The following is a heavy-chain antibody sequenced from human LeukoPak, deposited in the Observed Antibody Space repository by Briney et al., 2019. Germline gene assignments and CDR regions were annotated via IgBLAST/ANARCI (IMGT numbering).Heavy chain of an antibody. CDR1: GYTFTSYG. CDR2: ISTYKGNT. J-gene: IGHJ4*02. D-gene: IGHD6-6*01. CDR3: GRSMDSSTSRLIEY. Sequence: ASVNVSCKASGYTFTSYGISWVRQAPGQGLEWMGWISTYKGNTNYAQKLQGRVTVTTDTSTSTVYMELRSLRSDDTAVYYCGRSMDSSTSRLIEYWGQGTLVTVSS. V-gene: IGHV1-18*01.